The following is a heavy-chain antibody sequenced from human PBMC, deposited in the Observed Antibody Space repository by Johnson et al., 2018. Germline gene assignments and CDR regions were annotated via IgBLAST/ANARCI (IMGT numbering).Heavy chain of an antibody. V-gene: IGHV3-7*01. D-gene: IGHD1-26*01. CDR1: GFSFRDYW. Sequence: DQLVQSGGGLVQPGGSLRLSCGAFGFSFRDYWMTWVRQAPGKGLEWVANIEDDGEDKNYVDSVRGRFIGSRDNAKNLLYLQMRSLRAEDTAVYYCARDIPRGANYFDSWGHGTLVTVSS. CDR2: IEDDGEDK. J-gene: IGHJ4*01. CDR3: ARDIPRGANYFDS.